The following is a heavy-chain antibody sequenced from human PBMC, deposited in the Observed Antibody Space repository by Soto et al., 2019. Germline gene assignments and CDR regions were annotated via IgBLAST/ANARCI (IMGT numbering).Heavy chain of an antibody. D-gene: IGHD3-22*01. CDR2: IRSKANSYAT. J-gene: IGHJ6*02. CDR3: TRPYYYDSSGYYAGMDV. CDR1: GFTFSGSA. Sequence: GGSLRLSCAASGFTFSGSAMHWVRQASGKGLEWVGRIRSKANSYATAYAASVKGRFTISRDDSKNTAYLQMNSLKTEDTAVYYCTRPYYYDSSGYYAGMDVWGQGTTVTVSS. V-gene: IGHV3-73*01.